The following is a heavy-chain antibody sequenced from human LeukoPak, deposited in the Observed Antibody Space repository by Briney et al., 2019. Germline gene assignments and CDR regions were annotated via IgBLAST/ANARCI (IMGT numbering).Heavy chain of an antibody. Sequence: GESLKISCKGSGYSFTSYWIGWVRQMPGKGLEWMGIIYPGDSDTRYSPSFQGQVTISADKSISTAYLQWSSLKASDTAMYYCARSYGSGSYYNTLGWFDPWGQGTLVTVSS. CDR1: GYSFTSYW. V-gene: IGHV5-51*01. CDR2: IYPGDSDT. CDR3: ARSYGSGSYYNTLGWFDP. D-gene: IGHD3-10*01. J-gene: IGHJ5*02.